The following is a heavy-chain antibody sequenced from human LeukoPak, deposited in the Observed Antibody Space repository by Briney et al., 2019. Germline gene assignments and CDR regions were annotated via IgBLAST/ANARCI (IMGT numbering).Heavy chain of an antibody. D-gene: IGHD1-1*01. CDR1: GLYFSRIA. J-gene: IGHJ4*02. CDR2: ISGSGDAT. CDR3: AKGHSAYGTGFDY. V-gene: IGHV3-23*01. Sequence: PGGSLRLSCAASGLYFSRIAMSWVRQAPGRGLEWVSTISGSGDATYYADSVKGRFTISRDNLKNTLYVQMNSLRVEDAAVYYCAKGHSAYGTGFDYWGQGTLVIVSS.